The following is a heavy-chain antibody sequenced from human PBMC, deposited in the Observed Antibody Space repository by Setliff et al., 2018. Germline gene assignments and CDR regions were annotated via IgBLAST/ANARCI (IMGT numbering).Heavy chain of an antibody. CDR2: VYPGDFDT. CDR3: ARISTGWSVDY. J-gene: IGHJ4*02. CDR1: GYNFTSYW. D-gene: IGHD6-19*01. Sequence: ESLKISCKGSGYNFTSYWIAWVRQMPGKGLEWMGIVYPGDFDTRYSPSFQGQVTMSADKSMSTAYLQWSSLKASDTAMYYCARISTGWSVDYWGQGALVTVSS. V-gene: IGHV5-51*01.